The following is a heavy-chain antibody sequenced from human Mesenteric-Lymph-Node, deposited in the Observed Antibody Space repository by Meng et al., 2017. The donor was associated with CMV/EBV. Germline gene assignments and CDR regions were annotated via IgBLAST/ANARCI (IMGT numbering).Heavy chain of an antibody. CDR2: VVYNGNT. CDR3: VRDTLLAGFDY. J-gene: IGHJ4*02. CDR1: GGSISSYY. Sequence: GSLRLSCTVSGGSISSYYWSWIRQPPGKALVWTGYVVYNGNTNYNPSLNSRVTISLDTSKNQFSLNLRAVTVADTAVYYCVRDTLLAGFDYWGLGTLVTVSS. D-gene: IGHD6-19*01. V-gene: IGHV4-59*01.